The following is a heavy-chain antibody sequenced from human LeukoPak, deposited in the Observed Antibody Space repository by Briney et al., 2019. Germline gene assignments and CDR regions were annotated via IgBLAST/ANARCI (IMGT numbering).Heavy chain of an antibody. CDR1: GGSISSYY. CDR3: ARLLQYDFWSGYLNYFDY. CDR2: VYYSGST. D-gene: IGHD3-3*01. Sequence: SETLSLTCTVSGGSISSYYWSWIRQPPGKGLEWIGYVYYSGSTNYNPSLKSRVTISVDTSKNQFSLKLSSVTAADTAVYYCARLLQYDFWSGYLNYFDYWGQGTLVTVSS. J-gene: IGHJ4*02. V-gene: IGHV4-59*08.